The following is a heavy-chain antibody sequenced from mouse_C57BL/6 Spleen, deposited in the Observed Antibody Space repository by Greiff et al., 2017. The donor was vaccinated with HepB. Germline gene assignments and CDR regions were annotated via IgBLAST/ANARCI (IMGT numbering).Heavy chain of an antibody. CDR2: IRSKSNNYAT. V-gene: IGHV10-1*01. CDR3: VRLGWAFDY. D-gene: IGHD3-1*01. Sequence: EVQGVESGGGLVQPKGSLKLSCAASGFSFNTYAMNWVRQAPGKGLEWVARIRSKSNNYATYYADSVKDRFTISRDDSESMLYLQMNNLKTEDTAMYYCVRLGWAFDYWGQGTTLTVSS. J-gene: IGHJ2*01. CDR1: GFSFNTYA.